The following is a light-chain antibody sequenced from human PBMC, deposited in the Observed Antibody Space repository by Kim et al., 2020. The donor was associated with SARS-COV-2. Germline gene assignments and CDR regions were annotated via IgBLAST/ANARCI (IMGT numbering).Light chain of an antibody. CDR3: NSRDSSSEHLV. J-gene: IGLJ2*01. CDR1: SLRTYY. Sequence: ALGQTVTITCQGESLRTYYATWYQQKPGQAPRLVIFGNNNRPSGISDRFSGSSSRNTASLTITGARAEDEADYYGNSRDSSSEHLVFGGGTQLTVL. V-gene: IGLV3-19*01. CDR2: GNN.